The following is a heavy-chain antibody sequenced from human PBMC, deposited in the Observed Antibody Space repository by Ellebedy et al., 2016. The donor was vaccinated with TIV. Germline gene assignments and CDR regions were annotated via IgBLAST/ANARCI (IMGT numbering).Heavy chain of an antibody. Sequence: SETLSLXXAVYGGSFSGYYWSWIRQPPGKGLEWIGEINHSGSTNYNPSLKSRVTISVDTSKNQFSLKLSSVTAADTAVYYCARGRDYYGSGSYYGYWGQGTLVTVSS. CDR2: INHSGST. V-gene: IGHV4-34*01. CDR1: GGSFSGYY. J-gene: IGHJ4*02. CDR3: ARGRDYYGSGSYYGY. D-gene: IGHD3-10*01.